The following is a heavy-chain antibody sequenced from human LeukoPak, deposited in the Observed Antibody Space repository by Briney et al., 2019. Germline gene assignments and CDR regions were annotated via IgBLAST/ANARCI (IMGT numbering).Heavy chain of an antibody. CDR2: IKQDGSEK. V-gene: IGHV3-7*02. CDR1: EFTFSSYW. Sequence: PGGSLRLSCAASEFTFSSYWMSWVRQAPGKGLEWVANIKQDGSEKYYVDSVRGRFTISRDNAKNSLYLQMDSLRAEDTAVYYCAGGFYSGSFDPWGQGTLVTVSS. D-gene: IGHD1-26*01. CDR3: AGGFYSGSFDP. J-gene: IGHJ5*02.